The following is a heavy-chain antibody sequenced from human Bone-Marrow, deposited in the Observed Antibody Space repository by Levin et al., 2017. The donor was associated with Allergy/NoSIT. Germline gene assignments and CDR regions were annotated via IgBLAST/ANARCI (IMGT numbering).Heavy chain of an antibody. CDR2: ISGSGGST. D-gene: IGHD2-2*01. CDR1: GFTFSSYA. Sequence: GESLKISCAASGFTFSSYAMSWVRQAPGKGLEWVSAISGSGGSTYYADSVKGRFTISRDNSKNTLYLQMNSLRAEDTAVYYCAKYGANRRLTSCYVDYYYYYMDVWGKGTTVTVSS. J-gene: IGHJ6*03. V-gene: IGHV3-23*01. CDR3: AKYGANRRLTSCYVDYYYYYMDV.